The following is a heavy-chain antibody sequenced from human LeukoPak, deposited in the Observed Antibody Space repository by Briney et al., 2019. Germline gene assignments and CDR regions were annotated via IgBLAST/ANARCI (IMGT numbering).Heavy chain of an antibody. Sequence: GGSLRLSCAASGFTFSSYSMNWVRQAPGKGPEWVSSISSSSSYIYYADSVKGRFTISRDNAKNSLYLQMNSLRAEDTAVYYCAREGGSGWYMPYYFDYWGQGTLVTVSS. V-gene: IGHV3-21*01. CDR2: ISSSSSYI. J-gene: IGHJ4*02. D-gene: IGHD6-19*01. CDR3: AREGGSGWYMPYYFDY. CDR1: GFTFSSYS.